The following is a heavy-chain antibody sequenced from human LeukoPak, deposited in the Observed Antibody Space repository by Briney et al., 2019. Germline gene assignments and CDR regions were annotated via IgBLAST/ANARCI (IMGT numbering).Heavy chain of an antibody. D-gene: IGHD6-6*01. J-gene: IGHJ4*02. CDR3: ARGLYSSSAGWVDY. CDR1: GYTFTSYA. Sequence: ASVKVSCKASGYTFTSYAISWVRQAPGQGLEWMGWISAYNGNTNYAQKLQGRVTMTTDTSTSTAYMELRSLRSDDTAVYYCARGLYSSSAGWVDYWGQGTLVTVSS. CDR2: ISAYNGNT. V-gene: IGHV1-18*01.